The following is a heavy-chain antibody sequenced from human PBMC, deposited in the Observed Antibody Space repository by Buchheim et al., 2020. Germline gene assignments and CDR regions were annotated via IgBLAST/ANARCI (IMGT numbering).Heavy chain of an antibody. V-gene: IGHV3-33*01. D-gene: IGHD1-26*01. Sequence: QVQLVESGGGVVQPGRSLRLSCAASGFTFSSYGMHWVRQAPGKGLEWVAVIWYDGSNKYYADSVKGRFTISRDNSKNTLYLQMNSLRAEDTAVYYCARDIGGVGATPGYYFDYWGQGTL. J-gene: IGHJ4*02. CDR2: IWYDGSNK. CDR3: ARDIGGVGATPGYYFDY. CDR1: GFTFSSYG.